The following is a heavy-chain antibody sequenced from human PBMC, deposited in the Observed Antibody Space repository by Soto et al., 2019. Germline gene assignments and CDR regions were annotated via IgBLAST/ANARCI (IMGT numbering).Heavy chain of an antibody. D-gene: IGHD3-3*01. CDR1: GGTFSSYA. Sequence: PGASVKVSCKASGGTFSSYAISWVRQAPGQGLEWMGGIIPIFGTANYAQKFQGRVTITADESTSTAYMELSSLRSEDTAVYYCARGLLRLRFLEWLLIGLDYWGQGTLVTVSS. CDR2: IIPIFGTA. J-gene: IGHJ4*02. CDR3: ARGLLRLRFLEWLLIGLDY. V-gene: IGHV1-69*13.